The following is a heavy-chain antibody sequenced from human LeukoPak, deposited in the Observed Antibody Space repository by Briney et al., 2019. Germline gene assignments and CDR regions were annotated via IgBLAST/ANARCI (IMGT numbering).Heavy chain of an antibody. Sequence: GGSLRLSCADSGFTFSSYAMHWVRQAPGKGLEWVAVISYDGSNKYYADSVKGRFTISRDNSKNTPYLQMNSLRAEDTAVYYCARDSLDSSGYYPGLCDYWGQGTLVTVSS. CDR1: GFTFSSYA. CDR3: ARDSLDSSGYYPGLCDY. J-gene: IGHJ4*02. CDR2: ISYDGSNK. D-gene: IGHD3-22*01. V-gene: IGHV3-30-3*01.